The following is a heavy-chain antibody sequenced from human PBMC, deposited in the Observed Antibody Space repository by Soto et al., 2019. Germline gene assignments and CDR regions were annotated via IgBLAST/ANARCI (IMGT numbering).Heavy chain of an antibody. CDR2: IFYSGGT. D-gene: IGHD3-22*01. J-gene: IGHJ5*02. CDR3: ARQASGYYYGWFDP. Sequence: SETLSLTCTVSGGSILDSTYYWAWIRQTPGKGLEWIGTIFYSGGTFYTPSLKSRVTMSVDTSNNQFSLKLSSVTAADTAVYYCARQASGYYYGWFDPWGQGTLVTVSS. CDR1: GGSILDSTYY. V-gene: IGHV4-39*01.